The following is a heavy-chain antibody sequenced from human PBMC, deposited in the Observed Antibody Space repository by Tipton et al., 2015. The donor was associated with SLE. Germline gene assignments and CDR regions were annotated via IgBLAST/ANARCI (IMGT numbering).Heavy chain of an antibody. J-gene: IGHJ3*02. V-gene: IGHV4-59*08. D-gene: IGHD3-3*01. Sequence: TLSLTCKVSGGSISRYYWSRIRQPPGKGLDYIESIYYSGSTNSHPSLESRVSMSEDSSKNQFSLKLSSVTAADTAVYYCARGFLEWLFDDAFDIWGQGTMVTVSS. CDR3: ARGFLEWLFDDAFDI. CDR2: IYYSGST. CDR1: GGSISRYY.